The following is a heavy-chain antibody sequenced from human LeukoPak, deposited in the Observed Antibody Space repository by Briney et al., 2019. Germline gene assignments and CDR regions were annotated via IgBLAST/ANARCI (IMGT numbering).Heavy chain of an antibody. CDR2: INPNSGGT. D-gene: IGHD1-26*01. Sequence: ASVNVSCKASGYTFTSYGISWVRQAPGQGLEWMGWINPNSGGTNYAQKFQGRVTMTRDTSISTAYMELSRLGSDDTAVYYCASVVGATHPLDYWGQGTLVTVSS. J-gene: IGHJ4*02. CDR1: GYTFTSYG. V-gene: IGHV1-2*02. CDR3: ASVVGATHPLDY.